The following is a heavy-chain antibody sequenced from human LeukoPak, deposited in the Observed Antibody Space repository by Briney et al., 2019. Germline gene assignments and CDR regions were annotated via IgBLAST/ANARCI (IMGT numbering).Heavy chain of an antibody. CDR1: GFTFSSYA. CDR3: ARALWGSYRYTSDY. D-gene: IGHD3-16*02. CDR2: INPSGGST. J-gene: IGHJ4*02. Sequence: PGGSLRLSCAASGFTFSSYAMHWVRQAPGQGLEWMGIINPSGGSTGYAQKFQDRVTMSRDTSTSTVYMELSSLRSEDTAVYYCARALWGSYRYTSDYWGQGTLVTVSS. V-gene: IGHV1-46*01.